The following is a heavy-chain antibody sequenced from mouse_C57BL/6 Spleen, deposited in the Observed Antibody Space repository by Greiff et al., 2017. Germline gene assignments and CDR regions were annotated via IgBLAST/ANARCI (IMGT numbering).Heavy chain of an antibody. CDR2: IDPETGGT. CDR1: GYTFTDYE. CDR3: TRWGYGRVYAMDY. D-gene: IGHD1-1*01. V-gene: IGHV1-15*01. J-gene: IGHJ4*01. Sequence: VQLQQSGAELVRPGASVTLSCKASGYTFTDYEMHWVKQTPVHGLEWIGAIDPETGGTAYNQKFKGKARLTADKSSSTAYMELRSLTSEDSAVYYCTRWGYGRVYAMDYWGQGTSVTVSS.